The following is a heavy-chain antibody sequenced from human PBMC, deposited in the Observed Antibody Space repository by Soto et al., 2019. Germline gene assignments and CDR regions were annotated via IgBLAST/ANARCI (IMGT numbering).Heavy chain of an antibody. CDR2: IYHTGTS. Sequence: QVQLQESGPGLVKPSETLSLTCTVSGGSVNNGSYYWSWIRQPPGKGLELIGYIYHTGTSNHNPSLKSRVTMSVDTSKNLFSLKVKSVTAADTAVYYCARNSRGYIYGYYFDSWGQGTLVTVSS. D-gene: IGHD5-18*01. J-gene: IGHJ4*02. CDR3: ARNSRGYIYGYYFDS. V-gene: IGHV4-61*03. CDR1: GGSVNNGSYY.